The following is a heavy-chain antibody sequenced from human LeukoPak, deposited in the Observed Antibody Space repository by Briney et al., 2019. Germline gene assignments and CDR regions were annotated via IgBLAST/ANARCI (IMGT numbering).Heavy chain of an antibody. V-gene: IGHV6-1*01. CDR1: GDSVSSNSAA. D-gene: IGHD2-15*01. Sequence: SQTLSLTCAISGDSVSSNSAAWNWIRQSPSRGLEWLGRTYYMSRWYTDYAVSMKRRITINPDTSKNQFSLQLNSVTPEDTAVYYCARSRLRGYFTCNWFDPWGQGTLVTVSS. CDR2: TYYMSRWYT. CDR3: ARSRLRGYFTCNWFDP. J-gene: IGHJ5*02.